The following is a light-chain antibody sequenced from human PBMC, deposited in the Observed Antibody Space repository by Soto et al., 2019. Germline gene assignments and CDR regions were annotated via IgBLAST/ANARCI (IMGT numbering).Light chain of an antibody. CDR3: QQLNSYLPF. CDR1: QGISSY. V-gene: IGKV1-9*01. Sequence: DIQLTQSPSFLSASVGDRVTITCRASQGISSYLAWYQQKPGKAPKLLIYAASTLQSGVPSRFSGSGSGTEFTLTISSLQPEDFATYYCQQLNSYLPFFGPGTKVDIK. CDR2: AAS. J-gene: IGKJ3*01.